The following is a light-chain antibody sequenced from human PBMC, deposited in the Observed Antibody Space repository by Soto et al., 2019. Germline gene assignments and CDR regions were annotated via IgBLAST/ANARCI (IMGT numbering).Light chain of an antibody. V-gene: IGKV1-39*01. CDR3: QQSYRTPLT. CDR1: QSISSY. Sequence: DIQMTQSPSSLSASVGDRVTITCRASQSISSYLNWYQQKPGKAPKLLIYAASSLQRGVPSRFSGSGSWTEFTLTISSLQPEDFASYYCQQSYRTPLTFGPGTKVDIK. J-gene: IGKJ3*01. CDR2: AAS.